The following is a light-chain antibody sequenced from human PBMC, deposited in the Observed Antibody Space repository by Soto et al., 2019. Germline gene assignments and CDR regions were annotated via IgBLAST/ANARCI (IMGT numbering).Light chain of an antibody. Sequence: DIQMTQSPSSLSASVGDRVTITCRASQGIGNDLGWFQQKPGKAPKRLIYAASSLQSGVPSRFSGSRSGTEFTLTLSSLQSEDFATYYCLQHTSSPWTFGQGTKVEVK. V-gene: IGKV1-17*01. J-gene: IGKJ1*01. CDR1: QGIGND. CDR3: LQHTSSPWT. CDR2: AAS.